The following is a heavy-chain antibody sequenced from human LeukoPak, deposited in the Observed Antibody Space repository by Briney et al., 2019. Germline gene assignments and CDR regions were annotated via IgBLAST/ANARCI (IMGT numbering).Heavy chain of an antibody. CDR3: ARFTLLPLKVALNPGWFDP. J-gene: IGHJ5*02. Sequence: GGSLRLSCAASGFTFKNSWMSWVRQAPGKGLEWVANIKQDGSEGYYVDSVKGRFTISRDNAKNSLYLQMNSLRAEDTAVYYCARFTLLPLKVALNPGWFDPWGQGTLVLVSS. D-gene: IGHD3-22*01. V-gene: IGHV3-7*01. CDR1: GFTFKNSW. CDR2: IKQDGSEG.